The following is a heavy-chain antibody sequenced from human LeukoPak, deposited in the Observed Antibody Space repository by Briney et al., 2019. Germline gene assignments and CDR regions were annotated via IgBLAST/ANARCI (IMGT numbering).Heavy chain of an antibody. CDR1: GYTFTSYG. Sequence: GASVKVSCKASGYTFTSYGISWVRQAPGQGLEWMGWISAYNGNTNYAQKLQGRVTMTTDTSTSTAYMELRSLRSDDTAVYYCARGSSDYGCCWLLYWYFDPWGRGTLVTVSS. D-gene: IGHD3-16*01. V-gene: IGHV1-18*01. CDR3: ARGSSDYGCCWLLYWYFDP. J-gene: IGHJ2*01. CDR2: ISAYNGNT.